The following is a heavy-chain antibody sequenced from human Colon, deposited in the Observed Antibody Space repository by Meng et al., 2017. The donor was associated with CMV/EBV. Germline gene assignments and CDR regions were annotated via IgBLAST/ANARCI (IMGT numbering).Heavy chain of an antibody. D-gene: IGHD6-13*01. CDR1: GFTFSSYS. J-gene: IGHJ4*02. CDR2: ISHSSDT. CDR3: ARGWPPDY. Sequence: GGPLRLSCAASGFTFSSYSLNWVRQAPGKGLEWVSSISHSSDTKYADSVKGRFTLSRDNAQNSVFLQMNSLTAEDTAVYYCARGWPPDYWGQGTLVTVSS. V-gene: IGHV3-21*06.